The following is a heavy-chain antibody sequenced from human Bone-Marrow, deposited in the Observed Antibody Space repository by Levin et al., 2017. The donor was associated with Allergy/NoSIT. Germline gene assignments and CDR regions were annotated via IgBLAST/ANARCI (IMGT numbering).Heavy chain of an antibody. J-gene: IGHJ3*02. V-gene: IGHV3-21*01. Sequence: GESLKISCAASGFTFSSYSMNWVRQAPGKGLEWVSSISSSSSYIYYADSVKGRFTISRDNAKNSLYLQMNSLRAEDTAVYYCARDTRWLVDIPADAFDIWGQGTMVTVSS. CDR2: ISSSSSYI. D-gene: IGHD6-19*01. CDR3: ARDTRWLVDIPADAFDI. CDR1: GFTFSSYS.